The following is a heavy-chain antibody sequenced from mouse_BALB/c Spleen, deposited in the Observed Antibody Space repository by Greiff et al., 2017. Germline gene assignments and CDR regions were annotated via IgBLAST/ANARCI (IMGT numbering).Heavy chain of an antibody. CDR1: GFNIKDTY. Sequence: EVQLQQSGAELVKPGASVKLSCTASGFNIKDTYMHWVKQRPEQGLEWIGRIDPANGNTKYDPKFQGKATITADTSSNTAYLQLSSLTSEDTAVYYCARRGYYGYGAMDYWGQGTSVTVSS. CDR3: ARRGYYGYGAMDY. V-gene: IGHV14-3*02. D-gene: IGHD1-2*01. J-gene: IGHJ4*01. CDR2: IDPANGNT.